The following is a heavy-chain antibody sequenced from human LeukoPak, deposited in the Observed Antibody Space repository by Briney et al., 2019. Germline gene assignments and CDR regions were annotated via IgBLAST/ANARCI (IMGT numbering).Heavy chain of an antibody. V-gene: IGHV4-38-2*02. D-gene: IGHD5-18*01. CDR2: FYHSGIT. J-gene: IGHJ4*02. CDR3: ARGSIQLWLLDY. Sequence: PSQTLSLTCTVSGYSISSGYFWGWIRQPPGKGLEWIGSFYHSGITYYNPSLKSRVTISVEMSKNQFSLKLSSVTAADTAVYYCARGSIQLWLLDYWGQGTLVTVSS. CDR1: GYSISSGYF.